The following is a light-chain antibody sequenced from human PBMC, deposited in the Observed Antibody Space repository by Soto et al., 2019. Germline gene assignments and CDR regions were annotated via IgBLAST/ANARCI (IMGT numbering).Light chain of an antibody. V-gene: IGLV2-23*01. CDR1: SSDVGSYNL. Sequence: QSALTQPASVSGSPGQSITISCTGTSSDVGSYNLVSWYQQHPGKAPKLMIYEGSKRPSGVSNRFSGSKSGNTASLPISGRQAEDEADDYCCSYAGSSTDVVFGGGTKVTVL. CDR3: CSYAGSSTDVV. CDR2: EGS. J-gene: IGLJ2*01.